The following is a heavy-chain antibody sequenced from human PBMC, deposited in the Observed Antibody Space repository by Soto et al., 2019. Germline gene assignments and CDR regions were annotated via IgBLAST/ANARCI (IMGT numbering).Heavy chain of an antibody. Sequence: ASVKVSCKASGYTFTSYGISWVRQAPGQGLEWMGWISAYNGNTNYAQKLQGRVTMTTDTSTSTAYMELRSLRSDDTAVYYCAGGAIYSSSWYQSYYYGMDVWGQGTTVTVSS. J-gene: IGHJ6*02. CDR1: GYTFTSYG. CDR2: ISAYNGNT. CDR3: AGGAIYSSSWYQSYYYGMDV. V-gene: IGHV1-18*01. D-gene: IGHD6-13*01.